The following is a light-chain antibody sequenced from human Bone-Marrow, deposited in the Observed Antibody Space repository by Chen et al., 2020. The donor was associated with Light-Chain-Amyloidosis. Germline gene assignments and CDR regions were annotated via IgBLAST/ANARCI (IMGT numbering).Light chain of an antibody. V-gene: IGLV6-57*01. CDR1: SGSIATNY. Sequence: NFMLTQPHSVSESPGKTVIISCTRSSGSIATNYVQWYQQRPGSSPTTVIYEDDQRPSGVPDRFSGSIDRSSNSASLTLSGLKTEDGAYYYCQSYQGSSQGVFGGGTKLTVL. CDR2: EDD. CDR3: QSYQGSSQGV. J-gene: IGLJ3*02.